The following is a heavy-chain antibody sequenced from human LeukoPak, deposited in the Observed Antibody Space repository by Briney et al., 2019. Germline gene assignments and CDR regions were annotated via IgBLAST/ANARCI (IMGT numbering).Heavy chain of an antibody. Sequence: ASVKVSCKASGGTFSSYAISWVRQAPGQGLEWMGKIIPILGIANYAQKFQGRVTITADKPTSTAYMELSSLRSEDTAVYYCASLGYCSSTSCYGYYFDYWGQGTLVTVSS. CDR3: ASLGYCSSTSCYGYYFDY. D-gene: IGHD2-2*01. CDR1: GGTFSSYA. CDR2: IIPILGIA. V-gene: IGHV1-69*04. J-gene: IGHJ4*02.